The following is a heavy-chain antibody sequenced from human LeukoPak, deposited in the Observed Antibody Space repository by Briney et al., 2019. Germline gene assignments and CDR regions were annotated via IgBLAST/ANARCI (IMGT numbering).Heavy chain of an antibody. V-gene: IGHV5-51*01. CDR2: IYPGDSDT. J-gene: IGHJ3*02. CDR3: ARPKGYCSGGSCYGAFDI. D-gene: IGHD2-15*01. Sequence: HGESLKISCKGSGYSFTSYWIGWVRQMPGKGLEWMGIIYPGDSDTRYSPSFQGQVTISADKSISTASLQWSSLKASDTAMYYCARPKGYCSGGSCYGAFDIWGQGTMVTVSS. CDR1: GYSFTSYW.